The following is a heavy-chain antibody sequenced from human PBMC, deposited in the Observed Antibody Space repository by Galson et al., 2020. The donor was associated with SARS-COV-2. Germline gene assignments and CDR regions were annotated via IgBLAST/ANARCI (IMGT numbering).Heavy chain of an antibody. V-gene: IGHV3-53*01. CDR1: GFTVSYYY. CDR3: ARGHIAGFDY. Sequence: GESLKISCAVSGFTVSYYYMNWARQAPGKGLEWVSFIYSGVSPYYSDSVRGRFTISRDSSENTLYLEMNSLRAEDTGVYYCARGHIAGFDYWGQGTLVTVSS. D-gene: IGHD2-21*01. CDR2: IYSGVSP. J-gene: IGHJ4*02.